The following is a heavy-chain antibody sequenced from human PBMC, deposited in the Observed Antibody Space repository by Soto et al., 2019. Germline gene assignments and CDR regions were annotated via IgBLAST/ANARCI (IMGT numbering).Heavy chain of an antibody. D-gene: IGHD6-19*01. CDR2: ISSSSSSTI. CDR3: AREGGWLNWFDP. CDR1: GFTFSSYS. J-gene: IGHJ5*02. V-gene: IGHV3-48*02. Sequence: GESLKISCAASGFTFSSYSMNWVRQAPGKGLEWVSYISSSSSSTIYYADSVKGRFTISRDNAKNSLYLQMNSLRDEDTAVYYCAREGGWLNWFDPWGQGTLVTVSS.